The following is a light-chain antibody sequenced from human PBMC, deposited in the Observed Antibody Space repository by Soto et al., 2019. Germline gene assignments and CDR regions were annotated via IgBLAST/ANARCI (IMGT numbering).Light chain of an antibody. CDR1: QSVITNY. CDR2: AAS. J-gene: IGKJ2*03. Sequence: EVVLTQSPGTLSLSPGERATLSCRASQSVITNYLAWYQQKTGQAPRLLIYAASSRDPGIHDWLSGIGSGTDFTLTINRLEPEDFAVYHCQQYGSSPDSFGQGTKLDIK. CDR3: QQYGSSPDS. V-gene: IGKV3-20*01.